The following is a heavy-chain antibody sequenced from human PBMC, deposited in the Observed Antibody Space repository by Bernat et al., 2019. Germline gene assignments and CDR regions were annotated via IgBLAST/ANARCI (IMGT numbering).Heavy chain of an antibody. J-gene: IGHJ5*01. D-gene: IGHD4-17*01. CDR1: GFTFSRYG. Sequence: QVQLAESGGYVVQPGRSLRLSCTASGFTFSRYGIHWVRQVPGKGLQWVAVIWHDGSREEYGDSVKGRFIISRDDSKETVHLQMNSLRGDDTAEYYCARDLGILRRGHPANWLESWGHGTLVTV. CDR2: IWHDGSRE. CDR3: ARDLGILRRGHPANWLES. V-gene: IGHV3-33*01.